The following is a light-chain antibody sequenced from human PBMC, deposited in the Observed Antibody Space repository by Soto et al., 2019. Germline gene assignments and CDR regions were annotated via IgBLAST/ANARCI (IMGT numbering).Light chain of an antibody. CDR1: QSVSNN. V-gene: IGKV3-15*01. CDR3: QQYNTWPLT. Sequence: EIVMTQSPATLSVSPGERATLSCRASQSVSNNLAWYQQKPGQAPRLLIYNASTRPTGLPARFSGSGSGTEFTRTISSLQSEDFAVYYCQQYNTWPLTFGGGTKVEI. CDR2: NAS. J-gene: IGKJ4*01.